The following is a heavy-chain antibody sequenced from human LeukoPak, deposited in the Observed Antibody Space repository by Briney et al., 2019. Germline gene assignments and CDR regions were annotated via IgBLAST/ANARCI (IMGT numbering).Heavy chain of an antibody. CDR1: GFTFSNAW. D-gene: IGHD2-2*01. CDR3: TTGYCSSTSCYGGNY. CDR2: IKSKTDGGTT. V-gene: IGHV3-15*01. Sequence: PGGSLRLSCAASGFTFSNAWMSWVRQAPGKGLEWVCRIKSKTDGGTTDYAAPVKGRFTISRDDSENTLYLQMNSLKTEDTAMYYCTTGYCSSTSCYGGNYWGQGTLVTVSS. J-gene: IGHJ4*02.